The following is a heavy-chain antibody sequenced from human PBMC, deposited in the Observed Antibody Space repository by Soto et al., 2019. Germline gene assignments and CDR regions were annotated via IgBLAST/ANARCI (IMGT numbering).Heavy chain of an antibody. CDR1: GYIFANYA. V-gene: IGHV1-3*01. CDR3: ARDRTIQVERRGDPDY. D-gene: IGHD1-1*01. CDR2: IDAGNGNT. Sequence: QVQLVQSGAEVKKPGASVKFSCKASGYIFANYAIHWVRQVPGQSLEWMGWIDAGNGNTDYSETFQGRITLTRDTSANEAYMELSSLTSEDTAVYFCARDRTIQVERRGDPDYGGQGTLLIVSS. J-gene: IGHJ4*02.